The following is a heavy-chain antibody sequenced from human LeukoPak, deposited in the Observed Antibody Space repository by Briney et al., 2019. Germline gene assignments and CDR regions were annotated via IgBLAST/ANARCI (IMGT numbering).Heavy chain of an antibody. D-gene: IGHD4-23*01. J-gene: IGHJ5*02. V-gene: IGHV5-51*01. CDR3: ARRATVVTRFDP. Sequence: LGESLKISCKGFGYSFTSYWIGWVRQMPGKGLEWMGIIHPGDSDTRYSPSFQGQVTISADKSISTAYLQRSSLKASDTAMYYCARRATVVTRFDPWGQGTLVTVSS. CDR2: IHPGDSDT. CDR1: GYSFTSYW.